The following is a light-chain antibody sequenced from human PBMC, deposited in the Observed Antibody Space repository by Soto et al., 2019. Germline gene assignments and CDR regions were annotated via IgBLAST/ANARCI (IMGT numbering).Light chain of an antibody. CDR1: QGVSRY. J-gene: IGKJ1*01. Sequence: EVVLKQSPATLSLSPGERATLSCRASQGVSRYLAWYQQKPGQAPRLLIYGASSRATDIPDRFSGSGSGTDFTLTISRLEPEDFAVYYCQQYGSSPWTFGQGTKVDI. CDR3: QQYGSSPWT. V-gene: IGKV3-20*01. CDR2: GAS.